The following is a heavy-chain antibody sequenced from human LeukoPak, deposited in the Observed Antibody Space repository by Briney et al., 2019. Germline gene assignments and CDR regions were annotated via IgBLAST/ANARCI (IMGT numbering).Heavy chain of an antibody. CDR1: GFTFSSYA. D-gene: IGHD5-24*01. Sequence: GGSLRLSCAASGFTFSSYAMSWVRQAPGKGLEWVSAISGSGGSTYYADSVKGRITISRDNSKNTLNLQMNSLRAEDTAVYYCARDVDGRYNWFDPWGQGTLVTVSS. J-gene: IGHJ5*02. CDR3: ARDVDGRYNWFDP. V-gene: IGHV3-23*01. CDR2: ISGSGGST.